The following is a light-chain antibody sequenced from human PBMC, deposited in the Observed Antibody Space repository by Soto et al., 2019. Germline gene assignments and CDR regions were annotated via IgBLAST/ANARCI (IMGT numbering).Light chain of an antibody. CDR1: SSNIGAGYD. CDR2: GNS. Sequence: QSVLTQPPSVSGAPGQRVTISCTGSSSNIGAGYDVHWYQQLPGTAPKLLIYGNSNRPSGVPDRFSGSKSGTSASLAITGLQAEDEADYYCLSYTITSTPYVFGTGTKLTVL. V-gene: IGLV1-40*01. J-gene: IGLJ1*01. CDR3: LSYTITSTPYV.